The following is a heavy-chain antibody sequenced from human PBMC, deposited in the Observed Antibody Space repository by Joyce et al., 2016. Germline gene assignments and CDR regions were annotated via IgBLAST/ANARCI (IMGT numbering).Heavy chain of an antibody. CDR3: ARTTGTAIELMGNYGMDV. D-gene: IGHD2-21*02. Sequence: QVQLGQSGAEVKKPGTSVKVSCKASGYTFTTYYMHWVRQAPGQGLEWMGISNPSGGSTSYAEKFQGRVTLTRDKSTSTVYMELSSLRSEDTAVYYCARTTGTAIELMGNYGMDVWGQGTTVTVSS. J-gene: IGHJ6*02. V-gene: IGHV1-46*03. CDR2: SNPSGGST. CDR1: GYTFTTYY.